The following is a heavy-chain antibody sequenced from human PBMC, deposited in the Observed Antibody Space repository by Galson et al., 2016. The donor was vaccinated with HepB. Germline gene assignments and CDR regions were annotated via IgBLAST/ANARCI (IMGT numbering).Heavy chain of an antibody. V-gene: IGHV4-34*01. Sequence: SETLSLTCGVSGASFSENYWSWIRQSPGKGLEWIGESNHRGSTNYNPSFKGRVTISVDTSKQQFSLKLTSATTADTAVYFCARVTVGRYGPQGTFDVWGQGTLVTVSS. CDR1: GASFSENY. CDR3: ARVTVGRYGPQGTFDV. CDR2: SNHRGST. D-gene: IGHD3-16*01. J-gene: IGHJ3*01.